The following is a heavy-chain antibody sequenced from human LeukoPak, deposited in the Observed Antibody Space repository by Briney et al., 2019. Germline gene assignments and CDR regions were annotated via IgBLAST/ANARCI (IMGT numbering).Heavy chain of an antibody. V-gene: IGHV3-30*04. CDR1: GFTFSSYA. CDR2: ISYDGSNK. D-gene: IGHD3-22*01. J-gene: IGHJ4*02. CDR3: ARSRWSGNMIVALYYFDY. Sequence: GGSLRLSCAASGFTFSSYAMHWVRQAPGKGPEWVAVISYDGSNKYYADSVKGRFTISRDNSKNTLYLQMNSLRAEDTAVYYCARSRWSGNMIVALYYFDYWGQGTLVTVSS.